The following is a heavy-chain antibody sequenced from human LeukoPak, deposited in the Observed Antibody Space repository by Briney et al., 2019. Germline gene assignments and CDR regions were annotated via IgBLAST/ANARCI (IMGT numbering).Heavy chain of an antibody. V-gene: IGHV3-48*03. J-gene: IGHJ6*04. CDR3: AELGITMIGGV. D-gene: IGHD3-10*02. CDR1: GFTFGDYA. CDR2: ISSSGSTI. Sequence: GGSLRLSCTASGFTFGDYAMNWVRQAPGKVLEWVSYISSSGSTIYYADSVKGRFTISRDNAKNSLYLQMNSLRAEDMAVYYCAELGITMIGGVWGKGTTVTISS.